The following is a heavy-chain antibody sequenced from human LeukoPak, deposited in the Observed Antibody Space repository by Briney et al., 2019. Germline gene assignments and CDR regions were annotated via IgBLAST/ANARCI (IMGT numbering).Heavy chain of an antibody. J-gene: IGHJ4*02. V-gene: IGHV3-23*01. CDR1: RFIFSRYG. CDR3: AKDLEAVAGRIPARTPDY. D-gene: IGHD6-19*01. Sequence: GGSLRLSCAASRFIFSRYGMSWVRQAPGKGLEWVSAISGSGAGTYYADSVKGRFTIARDNSKNTLYLQMNSLRAEDTAVYYCAKDLEAVAGRIPARTPDYWGQGTLVTVSS. CDR2: ISGSGAGT.